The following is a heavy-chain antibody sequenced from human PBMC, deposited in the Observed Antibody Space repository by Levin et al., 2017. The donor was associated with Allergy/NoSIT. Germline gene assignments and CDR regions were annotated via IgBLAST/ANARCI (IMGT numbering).Heavy chain of an antibody. CDR1: GFTFSSYE. J-gene: IGHJ4*02. CDR3: SRQLGNFWSGYTYFDY. D-gene: IGHD3-3*01. CDR2: ISSTGSTI. Sequence: GGSLRLSCAASGFTFSSYEMNWVRRAPGKGLEWVSYISSTGSTIYSADSVKGRFTISRDNAKNSLYLHINSLRAEDTAVYYCSRQLGNFWSGYTYFDYWGQGTLVTVSS. V-gene: IGHV3-48*03.